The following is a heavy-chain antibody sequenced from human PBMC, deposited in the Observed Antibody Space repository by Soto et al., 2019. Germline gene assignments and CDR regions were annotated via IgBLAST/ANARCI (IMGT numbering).Heavy chain of an antibody. Sequence: QVQLVQSGAEVKKPGSSVKVTCKASGGTFSSNAISWVRQAPGQGLEWMGGISPIFGTAHYAQKFQGRVTITADESTSTAAMELSSLKSEDTAGYYGATGGRGDSAAPRFYFEFWGQGTLVTVAS. CDR1: GGTFSSNA. D-gene: IGHD3-10*01. CDR2: ISPIFGTA. CDR3: ATGGRGDSAAPRFYFEF. J-gene: IGHJ4*02. V-gene: IGHV1-69*12.